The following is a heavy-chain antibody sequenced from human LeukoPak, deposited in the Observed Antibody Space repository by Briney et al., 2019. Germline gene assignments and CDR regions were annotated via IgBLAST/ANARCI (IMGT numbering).Heavy chain of an antibody. CDR3: ARDDEYSSSSDRYWYFDL. CDR2: IYYSGST. J-gene: IGHJ2*01. D-gene: IGHD6-6*01. Sequence: SETLSLTCTVSGGYISSSSYYWGWIRQPPGKGLEWIGSIYYSGSTYYNPSLKSRVTISVDTSKNQFSLKLSSVTAADTAVYYCARDDEYSSSSDRYWYFDLWGRGTLVTVSS. V-gene: IGHV4-39*02. CDR1: GGYISSSSYY.